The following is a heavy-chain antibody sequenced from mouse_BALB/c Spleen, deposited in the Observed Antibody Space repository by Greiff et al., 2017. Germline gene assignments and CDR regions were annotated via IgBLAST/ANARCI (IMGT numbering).Heavy chain of an antibody. CDR1: GYTFTSYY. V-gene: IGHV1S56*01. Sequence: QVQLQQSGPELVKPGASVRISCKASGYTFTSYYIHWVKQRPGQGLEWIGWIYPGNVNTKYNEKFKGKATLTADKSSSTAYMQLSSLTSEDSAVYFCARGGYGSSFDYWGQGTTLTVSS. CDR3: ARGGYGSSFDY. D-gene: IGHD1-1*01. CDR2: IYPGNVNT. J-gene: IGHJ2*01.